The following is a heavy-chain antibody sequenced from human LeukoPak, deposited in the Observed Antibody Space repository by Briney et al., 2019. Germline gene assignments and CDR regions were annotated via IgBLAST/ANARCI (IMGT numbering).Heavy chain of an antibody. CDR2: ISAGGNVK. V-gene: IGHV3-23*01. Sequence: GGSLRLSCVASGFIFDDYTMHWVRQAPGKGLEWVSGISAGGNVKFHADSLRGRFSISRDNSKNTLYLQMDSLRVEDTAVYYCARVFRPSLTVFIIRGAFDIWGQGTMVTVSS. D-gene: IGHD3-3*01. CDR1: GFIFDDYT. CDR3: ARVFRPSLTVFIIRGAFDI. J-gene: IGHJ3*02.